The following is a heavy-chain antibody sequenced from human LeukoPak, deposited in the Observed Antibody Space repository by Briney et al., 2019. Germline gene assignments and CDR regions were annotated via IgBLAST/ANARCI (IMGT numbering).Heavy chain of an antibody. D-gene: IGHD6-13*01. J-gene: IGHJ4*02. Sequence: GGSLRLSCAASGFTFSSYWMSWARQAPGKGLEWVANIKQDGSEKYYVDSVKGRFTISRDNAKNSLYLQMNSLRAEDTAVYYCARASSSWYPHFDYWGQGTLVTVSS. CDR3: ARASSSWYPHFDY. V-gene: IGHV3-7*01. CDR1: GFTFSSYW. CDR2: IKQDGSEK.